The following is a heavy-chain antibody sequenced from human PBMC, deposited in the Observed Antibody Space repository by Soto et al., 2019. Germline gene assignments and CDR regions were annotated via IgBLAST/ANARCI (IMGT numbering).Heavy chain of an antibody. CDR1: GYTFINYY. D-gene: IGHD2-8*02. Sequence: QVQLVQSGAEVKKPGASVKVSCKASGYTFINYYIHWVRQAPGHGLEWMAIINPTGGSTNYAQKFQGRLTLTMDTSTTTVYMELSSLTSEDTAIYYCXRHLAAGDVWGQGTLVTVSS. CDR3: XRHLAAGDV. V-gene: IGHV1-46*01. J-gene: IGHJ4*02. CDR2: INPTGGST.